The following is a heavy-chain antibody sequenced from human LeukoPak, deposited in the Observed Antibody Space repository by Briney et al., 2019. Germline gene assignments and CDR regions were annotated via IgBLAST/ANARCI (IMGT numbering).Heavy chain of an antibody. CDR1: GFTFSSYS. J-gene: IGHJ4*02. D-gene: IGHD5-12*01. Sequence: PGGSLRLSCAASGFTFSSYSLNWVRQAPGEGLEWLSYISSSGTPIYYADSVKGRFTISRDNAKSTLYLQMNSLRAEDTAVYYCARYQQTGYESDYWGQGTLVTVSS. CDR3: ARYQQTGYESDY. V-gene: IGHV3-48*04. CDR2: ISSSGTPI.